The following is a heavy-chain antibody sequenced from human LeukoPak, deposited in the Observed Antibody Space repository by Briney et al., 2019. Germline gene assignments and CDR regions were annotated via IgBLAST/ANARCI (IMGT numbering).Heavy chain of an antibody. J-gene: IGHJ3*02. CDR2: IYYSGST. Sequence: SETLSLTCTVSGGSISSSSYYWGWIRQPPGKGLEWIGSIYYSGSTYYNPSLKSRVTISVDTSKNQFSLKLSSVTAADTAVYYCARHISALGYCSGGSCKAGIYDSSGSSDAFDIWGQGTMVTVSS. CDR3: ARHISALGYCSGGSCKAGIYDSSGSSDAFDI. CDR1: GGSISSSSYY. D-gene: IGHD2-15*01. V-gene: IGHV4-39*01.